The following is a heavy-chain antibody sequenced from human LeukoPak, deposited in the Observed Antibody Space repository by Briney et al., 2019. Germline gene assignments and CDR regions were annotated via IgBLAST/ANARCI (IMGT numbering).Heavy chain of an antibody. CDR3: AKEDGSSWYSRSSYYFDY. CDR1: GFTFDDYG. V-gene: IGHV3-20*04. D-gene: IGHD6-13*01. J-gene: IGHJ4*02. CDR2: INWNGGST. Sequence: PGGSLRLSCAASGFTFDDYGMSWVRQAPGKGLEWVSGINWNGGSTGYADSVKGRFTISRDNAKNSLYLQMNSLRAEDTALYYCAKEDGSSWYSRSSYYFDYWGQGTLVTVSS.